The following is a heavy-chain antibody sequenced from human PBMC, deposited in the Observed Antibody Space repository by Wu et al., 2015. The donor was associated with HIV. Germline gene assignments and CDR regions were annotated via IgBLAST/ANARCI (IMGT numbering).Heavy chain of an antibody. V-gene: IGHV1-2*02. CDR2: INPNSGGT. D-gene: IGHD6-19*01. J-gene: IGHJ6*03. CDR3: ARVAVAGTSWYYYYYYMDV. CDR1: GYTFTGYY. Sequence: QVQLVQSGAEVKKPGASVKVSCKASGYTFTGYYMHWVRQAPGQGLEWMGWINPNSGGTNYAQKFQGRVTMTRDTSISTAYMELSRLRSDDTAVYYCARVAVAGTSWYYYYYYMDVWGKGTTVTVSS.